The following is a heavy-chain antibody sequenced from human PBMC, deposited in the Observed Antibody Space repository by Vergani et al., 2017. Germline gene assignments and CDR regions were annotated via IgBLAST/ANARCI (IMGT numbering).Heavy chain of an antibody. CDR3: ARVIRYYDSSGYYRGWFDP. V-gene: IGHV1-18*01. J-gene: IGHJ5*02. Sequence: QVQLVQSGAEVKKPGASVKVSCKASGYTFTSYGISWVRQAPGQGLEWLGWISAYNGNTNYAQKLQGRVTMTTDTSTSTAYMELRSLRSDDTAVYYCARVIRYYDSSGYYRGWFDPWGQGQWSPSLQ. CDR1: GYTFTSYG. CDR2: ISAYNGNT. D-gene: IGHD3-22*01.